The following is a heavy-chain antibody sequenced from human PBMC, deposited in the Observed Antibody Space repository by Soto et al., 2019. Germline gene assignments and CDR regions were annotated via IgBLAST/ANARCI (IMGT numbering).Heavy chain of an antibody. CDR3: AKNVWGITIFGGMDV. CDR2: ISYDGSNK. CDR1: RFTFSNYG. J-gene: IGHJ6*02. V-gene: IGHV3-30*18. Sequence: GGSLRLSCAASRFTFSNYGMHWVRQTPGKGLEWVAVISYDGSNKYYADSVKGRFTISRDNSKNTLYLQMNSLRAEDTAVYYCAKNVWGITIFGGMDVWGQGTTVTVSS. D-gene: IGHD3-9*01.